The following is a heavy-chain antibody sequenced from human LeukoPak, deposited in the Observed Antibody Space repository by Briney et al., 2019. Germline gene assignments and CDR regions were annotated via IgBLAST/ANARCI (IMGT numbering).Heavy chain of an antibody. CDR1: GGSVSSGSYY. D-gene: IGHD3-3*01. V-gene: IGHV4-61*01. Sequence: SETLSLTCTVSGGSVSSGSYYWSWIRQPPGKGLEWIGYIYYSGSTNYNPSLKSRVTISEDTSKNQFSLKLSSVTAADTAVYYCATYYDFWSGYLTPHYFDYWGQGTLVTVSS. J-gene: IGHJ4*02. CDR3: ATYYDFWSGYLTPHYFDY. CDR2: IYYSGST.